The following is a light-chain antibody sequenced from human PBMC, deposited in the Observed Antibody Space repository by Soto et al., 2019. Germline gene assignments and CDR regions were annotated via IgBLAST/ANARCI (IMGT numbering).Light chain of an antibody. CDR3: SSCTSSSTLV. CDR2: DVT. V-gene: IGLV2-14*01. Sequence: QAVVTQPASVSGSPGQSITISCTGTSSDVGGYNFVSWYQQHPGKAPKLMIYDVTNRPSGVSNRFSGSKSGNTASLTISGLQAEDEADYYCSSCTSSSTLVFGGGTKVTVL. CDR1: SSDVGGYNF. J-gene: IGLJ2*01.